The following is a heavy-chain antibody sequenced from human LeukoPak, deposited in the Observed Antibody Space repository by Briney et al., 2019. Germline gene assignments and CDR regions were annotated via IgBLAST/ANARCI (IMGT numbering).Heavy chain of an antibody. Sequence: PSETLSLTCTVSDGSITNYDWSWVRQPPGKGLEFIGHVHYSGTTNYNPSLRSRVSISIDTSKKHFFLKLKSVTAADTAVYYCATGYGDFRVEGRYFYSWGQGTLVTVSS. J-gene: IGHJ4*02. CDR2: VHYSGTT. CDR3: ATGYGDFRVEGRYFYS. V-gene: IGHV4-59*01. D-gene: IGHD4-17*01. CDR1: DGSITNYD.